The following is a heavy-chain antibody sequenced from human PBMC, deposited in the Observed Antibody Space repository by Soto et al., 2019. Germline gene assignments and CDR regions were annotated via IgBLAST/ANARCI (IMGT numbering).Heavy chain of an antibody. D-gene: IGHD3-10*01. Sequence: EVQLLESGGGLVQPGGSLRLSCAASGFTFSSYAMSWVRQAPGKGLEWVSIIGVGGGDRYYPESVKGRFTIPRDNARDTLYLEMISLRDEDTAVYYFARIRFGELVWGQGTLITVSS. J-gene: IGHJ4*02. CDR1: GFTFSSYA. CDR2: IGVGGGDR. V-gene: IGHV3-23*01. CDR3: ARIRFGELV.